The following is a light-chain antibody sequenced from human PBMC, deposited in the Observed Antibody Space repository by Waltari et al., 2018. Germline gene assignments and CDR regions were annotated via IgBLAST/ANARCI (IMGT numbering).Light chain of an antibody. J-gene: IGKJ1*01. V-gene: IGKV1-27*01. CDR2: AAS. Sequence: DIQMTQSPSSLSASVGDRVTITCRASQGFSNDLAWYQQKPGKVPKLLIYAASTVQSGVPSRFSGSGSGTDFTLTISSLQPEDVATYYCQKYNSAPWTFGQGTKVEIK. CDR1: QGFSND. CDR3: QKYNSAPWT.